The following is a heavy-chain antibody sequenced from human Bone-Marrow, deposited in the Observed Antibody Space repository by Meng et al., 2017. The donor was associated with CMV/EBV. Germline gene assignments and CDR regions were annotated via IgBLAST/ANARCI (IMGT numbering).Heavy chain of an antibody. CDR3: ARGRVPAALFDY. CDR1: GGSFSGYY. J-gene: IGHJ4*02. CDR2: INHSGST. V-gene: IGHV4-34*01. Sequence: GSLRLSCAVYGGSFSGYYWSWIRQPPGKGLEWIGEINHSGSTNYNPSLKSRVTISVDTSKNQFSLKLSSVTAADTAAYYCARGRVPAALFDYWGQGTLVTVSS. D-gene: IGHD2-2*01.